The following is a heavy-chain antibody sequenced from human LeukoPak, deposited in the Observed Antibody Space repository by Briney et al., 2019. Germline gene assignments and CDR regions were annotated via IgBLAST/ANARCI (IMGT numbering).Heavy chain of an antibody. D-gene: IGHD3-10*01. J-gene: IGHJ5*02. CDR3: AREGRPNSILNWFDP. V-gene: IGHV1-18*01. CDR2: ISAYNGNT. CDR1: GYTFTSYG. Sequence: GASVKVSCKASGYTFTSYGISWVRQAPGQGLEWMGWISAYNGNTNYAQKLQGRVTMTTDTSTSTAYMELRSLRSDDTAVYYCAREGRPNSILNWFDPWGQGTLVTVSS.